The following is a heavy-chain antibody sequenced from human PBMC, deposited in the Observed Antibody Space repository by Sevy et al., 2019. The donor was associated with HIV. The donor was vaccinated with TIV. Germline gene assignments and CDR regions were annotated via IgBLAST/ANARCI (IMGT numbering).Heavy chain of an antibody. CDR1: GFTFSNAW. Sequence: GGSLRLSCAASGFTFSNAWMSWVRQAPGKGLEWVGRIKSKTDGGTTDYAAPVKGRFTISRDDSKNTLYLQMNSLKAVDTAVYYCTTDRSYPGFDYWGQGTLVTVSS. CDR2: IKSKTDGGTT. J-gene: IGHJ4*02. D-gene: IGHD1-26*01. CDR3: TTDRSYPGFDY. V-gene: IGHV3-15*01.